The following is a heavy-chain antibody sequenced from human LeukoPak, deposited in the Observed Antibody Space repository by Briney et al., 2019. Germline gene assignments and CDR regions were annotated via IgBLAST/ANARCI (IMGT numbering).Heavy chain of an antibody. CDR1: GFDFSNYG. V-gene: IGHV3-33*01. D-gene: IGHD4-11*01. CDR3: ARVVTTVNHDAFDI. J-gene: IGHJ3*02. Sequence: GGSLRLSCAASGFDFSNYGMHWVRQAPGKGLEGVALIWYDGRNKQYADSVKGRFTISRDNSKNTLYLQMSSLRVEDTALYYCARVVTTVNHDAFDIWGQGTMVTVSS. CDR2: IWYDGRNK.